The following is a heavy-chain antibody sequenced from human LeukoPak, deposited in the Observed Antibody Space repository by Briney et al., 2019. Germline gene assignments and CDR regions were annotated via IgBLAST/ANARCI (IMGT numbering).Heavy chain of an antibody. Sequence: GGSLRLSCAASGFTFSDYYMSWIRQAPGKGLEWVSYICSSGSTIYYADSVKGRFTISRDNAKNSLYLQMNSLRAEDTAVYYCARDRIYGSGSYYYYYGMDVWGQGTTVTVSS. D-gene: IGHD3-10*01. CDR3: ARDRIYGSGSYYYYYGMDV. CDR1: GFTFSDYY. V-gene: IGHV3-11*01. J-gene: IGHJ6*02. CDR2: ICSSGSTI.